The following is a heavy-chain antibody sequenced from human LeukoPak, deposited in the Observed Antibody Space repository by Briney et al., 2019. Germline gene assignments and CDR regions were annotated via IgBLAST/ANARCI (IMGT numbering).Heavy chain of an antibody. J-gene: IGHJ6*03. CDR1: GGSISSSSYY. CDR2: IYYSGST. CDR3: ARGGYSYANYYYYYYMDV. D-gene: IGHD5-18*01. V-gene: IGHV4-39*07. Sequence: SETLSLTCTVSGGSISSSSYYWGWIRQPPGKGLEWIGSIYYSGSTYYNPSLKSRVTISVDTSKNQFSLKLSSVTAADTAVYYCARGGYSYANYYYYYYMDVWGKGTTVTVSS.